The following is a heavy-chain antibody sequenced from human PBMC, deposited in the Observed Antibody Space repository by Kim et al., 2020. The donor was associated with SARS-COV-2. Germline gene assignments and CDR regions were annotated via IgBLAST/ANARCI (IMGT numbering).Heavy chain of an antibody. CDR2: ISYDGSNK. D-gene: IGHD4-17*01. J-gene: IGHJ5*02. CDR3: ARDRGLDDYGFFDP. V-gene: IGHV3-30*04. CDR1: GFTFSSYA. Sequence: GGSLRLSCAASGFTFSSYAMHWVRQAPGKGLEWVAVISYDGSNKYYADSVKGRFTISRDNSKNTLYLQMNSLRAEDTAVYYCARDRGLDDYGFFDPWGQGTLVTVSS.